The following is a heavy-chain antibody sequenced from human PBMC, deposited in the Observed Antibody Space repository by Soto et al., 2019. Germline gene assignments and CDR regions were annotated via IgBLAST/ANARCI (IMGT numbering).Heavy chain of an antibody. J-gene: IGHJ4*02. Sequence: SETLSLTCTVSGGSISSGGYYWSWIRQHPGKGLEWIGYIYYSGSTYYNPSLKSRVTISVDTSKNQFSLKLSSVTAADTAVYYCARVRYYYDSSGYYSADHCFDYWGQGTLVTVSS. CDR1: GGSISSGGYY. D-gene: IGHD3-22*01. CDR2: IYYSGST. V-gene: IGHV4-31*03. CDR3: ARVRYYYDSSGYYSADHCFDY.